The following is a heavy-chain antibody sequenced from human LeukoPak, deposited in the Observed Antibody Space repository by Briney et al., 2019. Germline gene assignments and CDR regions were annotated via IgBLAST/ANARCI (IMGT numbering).Heavy chain of an antibody. D-gene: IGHD1-26*01. Sequence: SVKVSRKASGGTFSSYAIRWVRQAPGQGLEWMGRIIPILGIANYAQKFQGRVTITADKSTSTAYMELSSLRSEDTAVYYCARGSIVANTFDYWGQGTLVTVSS. J-gene: IGHJ4*02. CDR2: IIPILGIA. CDR1: GGTFSSYA. V-gene: IGHV1-69*04. CDR3: ARGSIVANTFDY.